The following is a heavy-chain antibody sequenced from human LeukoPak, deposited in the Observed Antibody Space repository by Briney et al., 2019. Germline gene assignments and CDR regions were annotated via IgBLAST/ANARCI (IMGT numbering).Heavy chain of an antibody. CDR2: ISSTSSYI. J-gene: IGHJ6*03. Sequence: GGSLRLSCAASGFTFSSYIINWVRQAPGKGLEWVSFISSTSSYIYYADSVKGRFTISRDNAKNSLYLEMNSLRAEDTAVYYCARDGHGDFWRARRTYYMDVWGKGTTVTVSS. D-gene: IGHD3-3*01. CDR3: ARDGHGDFWRARRTYYMDV. CDR1: GFTFSSYI. V-gene: IGHV3-21*06.